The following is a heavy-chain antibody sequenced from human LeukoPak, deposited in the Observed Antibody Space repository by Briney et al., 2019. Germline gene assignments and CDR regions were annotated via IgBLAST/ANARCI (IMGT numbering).Heavy chain of an antibody. J-gene: IGHJ4*02. Sequence: SETLSLTCAVYGGSFSGYYWSWIRQPPGKGLEWIGEINHSGSTNYNPSLKSRVTISIDTSKNQLSLKLSSVTAADTAVYYCARGGSGWYETGMYFDYWGQGTLVTVSS. V-gene: IGHV4-34*01. CDR1: GGSFSGYY. D-gene: IGHD6-19*01. CDR2: INHSGST. CDR3: ARGGSGWYETGMYFDY.